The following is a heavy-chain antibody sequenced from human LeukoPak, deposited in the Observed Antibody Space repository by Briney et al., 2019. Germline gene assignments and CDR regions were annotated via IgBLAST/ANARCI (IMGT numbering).Heavy chain of an antibody. V-gene: IGHV3-64D*06. Sequence: GGSLRLSCSASGFTFSSYAMHWVRQAPGKGLEYASAISSNGGSTYYADSVKGRFTISRDNSKNTLYLQMSSLRAEDTAVYHCNGGYDFRGGTYYYGMDVWGQGTTVTVSS. CDR1: GFTFSSYA. CDR3: NGGYDFRGGTYYYGMDV. D-gene: IGHD5-12*01. J-gene: IGHJ6*02. CDR2: ISSNGGST.